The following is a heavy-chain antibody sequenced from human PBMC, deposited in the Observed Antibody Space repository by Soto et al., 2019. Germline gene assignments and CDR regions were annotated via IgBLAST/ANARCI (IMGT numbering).Heavy chain of an antibody. CDR2: INPSGGST. V-gene: IGHV1-46*01. CDR3: ARVDIVASFGMDV. J-gene: IGHJ6*02. Sequence: QVQLVQSGAEVKKPGASVKVSCKASGYTFTSYYMHWVRQAPGQGLEWMGIINPSGGSTTYAQKFQGRVTMTRYTSTSTVYMELSSLRSEDTAVYYCARVDIVASFGMDVWGQGLTVTVSS. D-gene: IGHD5-12*01. CDR1: GYTFTSYY.